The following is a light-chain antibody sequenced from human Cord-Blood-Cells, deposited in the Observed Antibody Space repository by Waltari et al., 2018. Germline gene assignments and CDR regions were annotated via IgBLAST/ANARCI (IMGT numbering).Light chain of an antibody. J-gene: IGLJ3*02. CDR1: SSDGGSYNL. Sequence: QSALTQPASVSGSPGQSITIPCTGTSSDGGSYNLVSWYQQHPGTAPKLMIYEGSKRPSGVSNRFSGSKSGNTASLTISGLQAEDEADYCCCSYAGSSTWVFGGGTKLTVL. CDR2: EGS. V-gene: IGLV2-23*01. CDR3: CSYAGSSTWV.